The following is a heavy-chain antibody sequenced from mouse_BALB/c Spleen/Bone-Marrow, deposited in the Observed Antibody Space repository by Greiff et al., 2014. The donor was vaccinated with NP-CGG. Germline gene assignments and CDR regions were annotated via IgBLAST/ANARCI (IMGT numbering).Heavy chain of an antibody. Sequence: QVQLQQPGAELASPGASVKMPCKASGYTFTDYTIQWVKQRPGQGLEWIGYVNPRSGYANYNQKFKDKATLTADKSSSTAFMQLSSLTSEDSAVYYCARPKGLALDYWGQGTALTVSS. CDR2: VNPRSGYA. D-gene: IGHD6-2*01. J-gene: IGHJ2*01. CDR3: ARPKGLALDY. V-gene: IGHV1-4*01. CDR1: GYTFTDYT.